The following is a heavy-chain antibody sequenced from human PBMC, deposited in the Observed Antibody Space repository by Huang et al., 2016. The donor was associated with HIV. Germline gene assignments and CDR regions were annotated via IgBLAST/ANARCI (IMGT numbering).Heavy chain of an antibody. CDR1: GYKFHIYE. Sequence: QIHLVQSGPEVKQPGASVKVSCKASGYKFHIYEITWVRQTPGQGLEWMGWISSDNVSTRFAQKFQDRLTMTTDVSTSTAYLELRSLRLDDTAVYYCARTKGEFDFWGQGALVTVSS. J-gene: IGHJ4*02. CDR2: ISSDNVST. CDR3: ARTKGEFDF. D-gene: IGHD3-16*01. V-gene: IGHV1-18*04.